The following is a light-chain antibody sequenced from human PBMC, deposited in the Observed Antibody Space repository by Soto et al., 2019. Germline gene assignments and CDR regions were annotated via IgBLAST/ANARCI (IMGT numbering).Light chain of an antibody. J-gene: IGKJ5*01. CDR3: QQYYSYPLT. CDR1: HGISSY. CDR2: AAS. V-gene: IGKV1-8*01. Sequence: AIRMTQSPSLLSASTGDRVTITCRASHGISSYLAWYQQKPGKAPKLLIYAASTLQSGVPSRFSGSGSGTDFTLTISCLQSEDFATYYCQQYYSYPLTFGQGTRLEIK.